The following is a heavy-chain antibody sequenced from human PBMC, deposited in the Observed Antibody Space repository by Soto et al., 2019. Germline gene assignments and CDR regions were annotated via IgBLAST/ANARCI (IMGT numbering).Heavy chain of an antibody. CDR3: ASTYNWNYANAFDI. CDR2: ISAYNGNT. J-gene: IGHJ3*02. CDR1: GYTFTSYG. V-gene: IGHV1-18*04. D-gene: IGHD1-7*01. Sequence: ASVKVSCKASGYTFTSYGISWVRQAPGQGLEWMGWISAYNGNTNYAQKLQGRVTMTTDTSTSTAYMELRSLRSDDTAVYYCASTYNWNYANAFDIWGQGTMVTVS.